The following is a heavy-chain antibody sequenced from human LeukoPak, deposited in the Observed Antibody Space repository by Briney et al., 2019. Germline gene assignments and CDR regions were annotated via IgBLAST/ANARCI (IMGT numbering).Heavy chain of an antibody. Sequence: GGSLRLSCAASGFIVTSNYMSWVRQAPGQGPEWVSLIYSDGTTYYADSVKGRFTISRDNSKNTLYLQMNGLRAEDTAVYYCARVDFDYVWGSGVHFDYWGRGTLVTVSS. CDR3: ARVDFDYVWGSGVHFDY. D-gene: IGHD3-16*01. CDR1: GFIVTSNY. CDR2: IYSDGTT. V-gene: IGHV3-66*01. J-gene: IGHJ4*02.